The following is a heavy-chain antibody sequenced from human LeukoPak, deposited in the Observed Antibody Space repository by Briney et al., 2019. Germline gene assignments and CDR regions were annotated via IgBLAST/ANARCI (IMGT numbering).Heavy chain of an antibody. CDR1: GFTFSSYG. CDR2: IWYDGSNK. D-gene: IGHD6-13*01. V-gene: IGHV3-33*06. Sequence: GRSLRPSCAASGFTFSSYGMHWVRQAPGKGLEWVAVIWYDGSNKYYADSVKGRFTISRDNSKNTLYLQMNSLRAEDTAVYYCAKDEGIAAPGPNYWGQGTLVTVSS. CDR3: AKDEGIAAPGPNY. J-gene: IGHJ4*02.